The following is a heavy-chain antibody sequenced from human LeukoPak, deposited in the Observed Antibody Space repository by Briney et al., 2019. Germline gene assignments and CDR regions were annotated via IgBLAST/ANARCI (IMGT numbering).Heavy chain of an antibody. D-gene: IGHD2-15*01. J-gene: IGHJ3*02. CDR3: ARDCSGGSCYGAFDI. Sequence: PSETLSLTCTVSGGSVSGYYWSWIRQPPGKGLEWIGYIYYSGSTNYNPSLKSRVTISVDRSKNQFSLKLSSVTAADTAVYYCARDCSGGSCYGAFDIWGQGTMVTVSS. V-gene: IGHV4-59*02. CDR2: IYYSGST. CDR1: GGSVSGYY.